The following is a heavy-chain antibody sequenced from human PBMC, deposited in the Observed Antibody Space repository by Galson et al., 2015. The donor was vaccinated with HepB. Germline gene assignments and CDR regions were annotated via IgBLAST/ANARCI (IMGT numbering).Heavy chain of an antibody. CDR1: GFTFSSYW. J-gene: IGHJ6*02. Sequence: SLRLSCAASGFTFSSYWMHWVRQAPGKGLVWVSRINSDGSSTSYADSVKGRFTISRDNAKNTLYLQMNSLRAEDTAVYYCAISLAYYGDPGDYYYGMDVWGQGTTVTVSS. D-gene: IGHD4-17*01. V-gene: IGHV3-74*01. CDR3: AISLAYYGDPGDYYYGMDV. CDR2: INSDGSST.